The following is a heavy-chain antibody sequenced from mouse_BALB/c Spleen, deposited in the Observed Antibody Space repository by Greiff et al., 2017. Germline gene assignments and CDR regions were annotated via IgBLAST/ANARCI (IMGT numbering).Heavy chain of an antibody. V-gene: IGHV1S126*01. CDR3: TRSLGQDYFDY. CDR1: GYTFTSYW. CDR2: IYPSDSYT. J-gene: IGHJ2*01. D-gene: IGHD3-3*01. Sequence: QGQLKQSGTVLARPGASVKMSCKASGYTFTSYWINWVKQRPGQGLEWIGNIYPSDSYTNYNQKFKDKATLTVDKSSSTAYMQLSSPTSEDSAVYYCTRSLGQDYFDYWGQGTTLTVSS.